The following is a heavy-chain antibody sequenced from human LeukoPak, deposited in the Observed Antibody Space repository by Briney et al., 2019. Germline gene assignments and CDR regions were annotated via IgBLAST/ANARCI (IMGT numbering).Heavy chain of an antibody. J-gene: IGHJ4*02. Sequence: SETLSLTCTVSGGSISSYYWSWIRRPAGKGLEWIGRIYTSGSTNYNPSLKSRVTMSVDMSKNQFSLKLSSVTAADTAVYYCARDRVAAAADYWGQGTLVTVSS. V-gene: IGHV4-4*07. D-gene: IGHD6-13*01. CDR3: ARDRVAAAADY. CDR2: IYTSGST. CDR1: GGSISSYY.